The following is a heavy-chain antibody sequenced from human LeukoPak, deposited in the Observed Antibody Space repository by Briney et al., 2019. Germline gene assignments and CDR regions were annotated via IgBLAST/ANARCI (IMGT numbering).Heavy chain of an antibody. J-gene: IGHJ4*02. CDR3: ARVRIVGATGYFDY. D-gene: IGHD1-26*01. Sequence: PGGSLRLSCAASGFTFSTYTMHWVRQAPGKGLEYVSAVSSNGDSTYYADSVKGRFTISRDNSKNTLYLQMGSLRAEDMAVYYCARVRIVGATGYFDYWGQGTLVTVS. V-gene: IGHV3-64*02. CDR1: GFTFSTYT. CDR2: VSSNGDST.